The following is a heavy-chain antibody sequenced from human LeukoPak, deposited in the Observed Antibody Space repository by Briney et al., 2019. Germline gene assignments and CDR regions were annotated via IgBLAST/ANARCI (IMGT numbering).Heavy chain of an antibody. CDR1: GFTFTNTW. CDR3: TTGPGNSGY. D-gene: IGHD4-23*01. Sequence: GGSLRLSCAASGFTFTNTWMTWVRQAPGKGLEWVGRIKSITDDGTTDYAASVKGRFTISRDDSKNTVYLQMNSLKTEDTAVYYCTTGPGNSGYWGQGTLVTVSS. CDR2: IKSITDDGTT. V-gene: IGHV3-15*01. J-gene: IGHJ4*02.